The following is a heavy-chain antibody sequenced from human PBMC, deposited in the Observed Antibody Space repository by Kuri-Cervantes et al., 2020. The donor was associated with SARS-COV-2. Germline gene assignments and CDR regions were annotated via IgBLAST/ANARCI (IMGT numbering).Heavy chain of an antibody. J-gene: IGHJ4*02. CDR2: IYYSGST. CDR3: ARHGSYGWELSPYYFDY. D-gene: IGHD1-26*01. V-gene: IGHV4-39*01. Sequence: GSLRLSCTVSGGSISSSSYYWGWIRQPPGKGLEWIGSIYYSGSTYYNPSLKSRVTISVDTSKNQFSLKLSSVTAADTAVYYCARHGSYGWELSPYYFDYWGQGTLVTFSS. CDR1: GGSISSSSYY.